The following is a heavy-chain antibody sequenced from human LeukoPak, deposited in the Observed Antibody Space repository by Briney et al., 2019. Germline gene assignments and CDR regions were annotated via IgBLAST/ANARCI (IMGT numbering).Heavy chain of an antibody. J-gene: IGHJ4*02. Sequence: SETLSLTCTVSGGSISSYYWSWIRQPPGKGLEWIGSIYHSGSTYYNPSLKSRVTISVDTSKNQFSLKLSSVTAADTAVYYCARALGGSPRDYWGQGTLVTVSS. V-gene: IGHV4-38-2*02. CDR3: ARALGGSPRDY. CDR1: GGSISSYY. CDR2: IYHSGST. D-gene: IGHD1-26*01.